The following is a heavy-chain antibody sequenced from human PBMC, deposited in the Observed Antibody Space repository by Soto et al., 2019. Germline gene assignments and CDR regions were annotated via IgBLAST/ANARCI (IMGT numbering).Heavy chain of an antibody. Sequence: PGGSLRLSCAASGFTFSSYVMHWVRQAPGKGLEWVAVMSNDGNSRFYADSVKGRFTISRDNSKNTLYLQMNSLRAEDTAIYYCAKVRVKDYYYYAMEVWGQGTAVTVSS. CDR1: GFTFSSYV. CDR3: AKVRVKDYYYYAMEV. CDR2: MSNDGNSR. D-gene: IGHD4-4*01. V-gene: IGHV3-30*18. J-gene: IGHJ6*01.